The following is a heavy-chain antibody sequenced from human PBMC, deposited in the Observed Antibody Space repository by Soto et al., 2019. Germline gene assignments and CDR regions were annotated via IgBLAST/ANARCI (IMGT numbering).Heavy chain of an antibody. CDR2: IIPIFGTA. CDR3: ARDHQYYDFWSGYYSGMDV. CDR1: GGTFSSYD. Sequence: QVQLVQSGAEVKKPGSSVKVSCKASGGTFSSYDISWVRQAPGQGLEWMGGIIPIFGTANYAQKFQGRVTITADESTSTAYMELSSLRSEDTAVYYCARDHQYYDFWSGYYSGMDVWGQGTTVTVSS. V-gene: IGHV1-69*01. D-gene: IGHD3-3*01. J-gene: IGHJ6*02.